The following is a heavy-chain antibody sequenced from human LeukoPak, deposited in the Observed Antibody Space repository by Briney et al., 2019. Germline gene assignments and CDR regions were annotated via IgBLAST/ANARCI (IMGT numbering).Heavy chain of an antibody. V-gene: IGHV4-34*01. CDR1: GGSFSGYS. J-gene: IGHJ6*02. CDR3: AVGYSSSWYTYYYYGMDV. D-gene: IGHD6-13*01. Sequence: SETLSLTCAVYGGSFSGYSWSWIRQPPGKGLEWIGEINHSGSTNYNPSLKSRVTISVDTSKNQFSLKLSSVTAADTAVYYCAVGYSSSWYTYYYYGMDVWGQGTTVTVSS. CDR2: INHSGST.